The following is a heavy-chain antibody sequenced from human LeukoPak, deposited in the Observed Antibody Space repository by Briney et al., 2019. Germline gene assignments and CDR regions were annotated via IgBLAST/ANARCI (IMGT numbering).Heavy chain of an antibody. CDR2: IYYSGST. J-gene: IGHJ3*02. Sequence: PSQXLSLTCTVSGGSISSGDYYWRWLRQPPGTGREWIGYIYYSGSTYDNPSLKSRVTIAEDTSKNQFSLKLSSVTAADTAVYYCARAKGVRGVGAFDIWGQGTMVTVSS. CDR1: GGSISSGDYY. CDR3: ARAKGVRGVGAFDI. D-gene: IGHD3-10*01. V-gene: IGHV4-30-4*08.